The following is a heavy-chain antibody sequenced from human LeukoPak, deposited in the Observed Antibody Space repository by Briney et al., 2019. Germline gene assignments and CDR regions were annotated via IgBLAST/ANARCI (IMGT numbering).Heavy chain of an antibody. J-gene: IGHJ4*02. Sequence: ASVKVSCKAFGYTFTNYGISWVRQAPGQGLEWMGWTSGYNGNTKYEQKLQDRVTMTRDTSTSTVYMELSSLRSEDTAVYYCARSVYDSSGYYRRWGQGTLVTVSS. CDR1: GYTFTNYG. D-gene: IGHD3-22*01. V-gene: IGHV1-18*01. CDR3: ARSVYDSSGYYRR. CDR2: TSGYNGNT.